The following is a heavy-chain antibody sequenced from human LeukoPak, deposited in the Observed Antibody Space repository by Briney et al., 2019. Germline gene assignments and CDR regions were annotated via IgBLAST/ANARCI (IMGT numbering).Heavy chain of an antibody. D-gene: IGHD4-17*01. CDR1: GGTFISYG. CDR3: ARDASYGDYSDY. J-gene: IGHJ4*02. CDR2: IIPIFGTA. V-gene: IGHV1-69*05. Sequence: EASVKVSCKASGGTFISYGISWVRQAPGQGLELMGRIIPIFGTANYAQKFQARVTITTDESTSTAYMELSSLRFEDTAVYYCARDASYGDYSDYWGQGTLVTVSS.